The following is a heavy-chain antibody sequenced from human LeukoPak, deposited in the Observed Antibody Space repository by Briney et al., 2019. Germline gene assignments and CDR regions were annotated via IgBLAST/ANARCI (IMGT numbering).Heavy chain of an antibody. CDR1: GGSISSSSYY. CDR2: IYYSGST. CDR3: ARTTRWPYSYGPSPHAYYFDY. J-gene: IGHJ4*02. Sequence: SETLSLTCTVSGGSISSSSYYWGWIRQPPGKGLEWIGSIYYSGSTYYNPSLKSRVTISVDTSKNQFSLKLSSVTAADTAVYYCARTTRWPYSYGPSPHAYYFDYWGQGTLVTVSS. V-gene: IGHV4-39*01. D-gene: IGHD5-18*01.